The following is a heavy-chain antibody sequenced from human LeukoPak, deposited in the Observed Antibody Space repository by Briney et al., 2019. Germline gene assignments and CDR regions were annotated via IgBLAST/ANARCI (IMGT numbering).Heavy chain of an antibody. V-gene: IGHV1-2*02. J-gene: IGHJ3*01. D-gene: IGHD1-1*01. CDR1: GYTFTGYY. Sequence: ASVKVSCKASGYTFTGYYMHWVRQAPGQGLEWMGWINPHTGGTNYAQKFQGRVTMTTDTSTSTAYMELRSLESDDTAMYYCARASGEGRMAGPTLRGAFDVWGQGTMVTVSS. CDR3: ARASGEGRMAGPTLRGAFDV. CDR2: INPHTGGT.